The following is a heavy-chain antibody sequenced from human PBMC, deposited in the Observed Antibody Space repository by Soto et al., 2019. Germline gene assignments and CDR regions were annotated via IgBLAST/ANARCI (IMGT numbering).Heavy chain of an antibody. CDR2: IIPIFGTA. V-gene: IGHV1-69*13. Sequence: SVKVSCKASVGTFSSYAISWVRQAPGQGLEWMGGIIPIFGTANYAQKFQGRVTITADESTSTAYMELSSLRSDDTAIYYCARLTGGFRLVLDYWGQGTQVTVSS. CDR3: ARLTGGFRLVLDY. CDR1: VGTFSSYA. D-gene: IGHD3-16*01. J-gene: IGHJ4*02.